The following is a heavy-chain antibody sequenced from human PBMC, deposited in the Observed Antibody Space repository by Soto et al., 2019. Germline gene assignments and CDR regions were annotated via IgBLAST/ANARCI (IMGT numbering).Heavy chain of an antibody. Sequence: SETVSLTCAVYGGSFSGYYWSCIRQPPGKGLEWIVEINHSGSTSYNPSLKSRVTISVDTSKNQFSLKLSSVTAADTAVYYCARGPCGGDCYSWYYYYGMDVWAQGTTVTLSS. J-gene: IGHJ6*01. V-gene: IGHV4-34*01. CDR1: GGSFSGYY. D-gene: IGHD2-21*02. CDR2: INHSGST. CDR3: ARGPCGGDCYSWYYYYGMDV.